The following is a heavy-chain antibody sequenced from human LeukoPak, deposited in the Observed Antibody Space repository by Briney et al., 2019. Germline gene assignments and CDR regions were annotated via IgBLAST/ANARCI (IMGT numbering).Heavy chain of an antibody. D-gene: IGHD3-10*01. J-gene: IGHJ6*02. CDR1: GGSFSGYY. Sequence: SETLSLTCAVYGGSFSGYYWSWIRQPPGKGLEWIGEINHSGSTNYNPSLKSRVTMSVDTSKNQFSLKLSSVTAADTAVYYCARGREYYGSGRFYYYGMDVWGQGTTVTVSS. V-gene: IGHV4-34*01. CDR3: ARGREYYGSGRFYYYGMDV. CDR2: INHSGST.